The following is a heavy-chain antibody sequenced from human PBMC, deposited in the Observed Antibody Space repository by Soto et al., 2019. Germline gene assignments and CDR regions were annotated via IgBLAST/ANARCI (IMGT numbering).Heavy chain of an antibody. CDR3: AKDPSWDGPQTVYFDY. V-gene: IGHV3-30*18. CDR1: GFTFSSYG. CDR2: ISYDGSNK. J-gene: IGHJ4*02. D-gene: IGHD1-26*01. Sequence: QVQLVESGGGVVQPGRSLRLSCAASGFTFSSYGMHWVRQAPGKGLEWVAVISYDGSNKYYADSVKGRFTISRDNSKNTLYLQMNSLRAEDTAVYYCAKDPSWDGPQTVYFDYWGQGTLVTVSS.